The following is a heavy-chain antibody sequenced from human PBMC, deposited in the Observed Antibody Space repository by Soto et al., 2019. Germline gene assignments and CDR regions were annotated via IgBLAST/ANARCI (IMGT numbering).Heavy chain of an antibody. J-gene: IGHJ4*02. Sequence: GESLKISCAASGFTFSSYAMHWVRQAPGKGLEWVAVISYDGSNKYYADSVKGRFTISRDNSKNTLYLQMNSLRAEDTAVYYCARDKISGYSGSYYFDYWGQGTLVTVSS. CDR2: ISYDGSNK. CDR1: GFTFSSYA. CDR3: ARDKISGYSGSYYFDY. D-gene: IGHD1-26*01. V-gene: IGHV3-30*04.